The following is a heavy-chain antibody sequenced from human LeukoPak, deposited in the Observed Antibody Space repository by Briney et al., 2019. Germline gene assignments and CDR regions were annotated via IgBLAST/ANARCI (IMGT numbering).Heavy chain of an antibody. V-gene: IGHV3-21*01. Sequence: PGGSLRLSCAASGFTFSSYSMNWVRQAPGKGLEWVSSISSSSSYIDYADSMKGRFTISRDNAKNSLYLQMNSLRAEDTALYYCAAAHGSGSYGPIVGGYWGQGTLVTVSS. CDR3: AAAHGSGSYGPIVGGY. D-gene: IGHD3-10*01. J-gene: IGHJ4*02. CDR2: ISSSSSYI. CDR1: GFTFSSYS.